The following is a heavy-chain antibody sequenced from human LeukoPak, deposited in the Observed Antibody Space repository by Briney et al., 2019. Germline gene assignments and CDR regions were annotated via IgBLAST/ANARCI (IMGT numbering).Heavy chain of an antibody. CDR1: GFTSSSYW. CDR3: AKGGVRGVIWLSPGDFDY. V-gene: IGHV3-7*03. Sequence: GGSLRLSCAASGFTSSSYWMSWVRQAPGKGLEWVANIKQDGSEKYYVDSVKGRFTISRDNAKNSLYLQMNSLRAEDTAVYYCAKGGVRGVIWLSPGDFDYWGQGTLVTASS. J-gene: IGHJ4*02. D-gene: IGHD3-10*01. CDR2: IKQDGSEK.